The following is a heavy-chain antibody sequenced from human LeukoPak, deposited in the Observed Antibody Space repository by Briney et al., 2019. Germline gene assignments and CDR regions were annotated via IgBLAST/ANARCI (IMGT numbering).Heavy chain of an antibody. J-gene: IGHJ6*02. V-gene: IGHV4-4*07. D-gene: IGHD6-19*01. CDR1: GGAISSYY. CDR2: IYTSGST. Sequence: SQTLSLSCTVSGGAISSYYWSWIRQPAGRGLEWIGRIYTSGSTNYNPSLKSRVTMSVDTSKNQFSLKLSSVTAADTAVYYCAITIVSSGWFVIYYGMDVWGQETTVTVSS. CDR3: AITIVSSGWFVIYYGMDV.